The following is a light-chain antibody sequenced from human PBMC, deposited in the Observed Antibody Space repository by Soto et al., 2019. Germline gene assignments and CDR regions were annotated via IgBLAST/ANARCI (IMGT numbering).Light chain of an antibody. CDR3: QQRSNWPPTWT. CDR1: QSVSSY. V-gene: IGKV3-11*01. CDR2: DAS. J-gene: IGKJ1*01. Sequence: EIVLTQSPATLSLSPGERATLSCRASQSVSSYLAWYQQKPGQAPRLLIYDASNRATGIPARFSGSGSGTDFTLTISSLEPEDFEVYYCQQRSNWPPTWTFGQGTKLEIK.